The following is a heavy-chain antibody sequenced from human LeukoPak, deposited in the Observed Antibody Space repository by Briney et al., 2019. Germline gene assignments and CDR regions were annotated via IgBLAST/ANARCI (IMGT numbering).Heavy chain of an antibody. V-gene: IGHV1-18*01. J-gene: IGHJ3*02. Sequence: PVASVKVSCKASGGTFSSYAISWVRQAPGQGLEWMGWISAYNGNTNYAQKLQGRVTMTTDTSTSTAYMELRSLRSDDTAVYYCARDLGESDIVVVPAAIGSAFDIWGQGTMVTVSS. CDR3: ARDLGESDIVVVPAAIGSAFDI. CDR2: ISAYNGNT. CDR1: GGTFSSYA. D-gene: IGHD2-2*02.